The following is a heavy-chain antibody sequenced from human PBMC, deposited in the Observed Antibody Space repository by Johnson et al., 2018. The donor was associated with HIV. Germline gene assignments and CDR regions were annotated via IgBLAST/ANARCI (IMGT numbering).Heavy chain of an antibody. V-gene: IGHV3-30*02. J-gene: IGHJ3*02. D-gene: IGHD3-22*01. CDR2: IRYDGSNK. CDR3: AKPYYDSSGLDDAFDI. Sequence: QVQLVESGGGVVQPGGSLRLSCAASGFTFSSYGMHCVRQAPGKGLEWVAFIRYDGSNKYYADSVKGRFTISRANSKNTLYLQINSLRAEDTAVYYCAKPYYDSSGLDDAFDIWGQGTMVTVSS. CDR1: GFTFSSYG.